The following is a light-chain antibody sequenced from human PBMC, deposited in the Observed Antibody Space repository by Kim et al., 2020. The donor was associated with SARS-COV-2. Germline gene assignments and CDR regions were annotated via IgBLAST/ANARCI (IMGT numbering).Light chain of an antibody. V-gene: IGKV3-11*01. CDR3: QQRGNWPQT. CDR2: DAS. CDR1: QSVSSY. J-gene: IGKJ2*01. Sequence: EIVLTQSPATLSLSPGERATLSCRASQSVSSYLAWYQQKPGQAPRLLIYDASNRATGIPARFSGSGSGTDFTLTISSLEPEDFAVYYCQQRGNWPQTFGQGTKLEI.